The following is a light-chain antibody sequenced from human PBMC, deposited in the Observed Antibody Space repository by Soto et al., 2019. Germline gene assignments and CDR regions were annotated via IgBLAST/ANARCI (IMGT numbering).Light chain of an antibody. Sequence: EIVMTQSPATLSVSPGERATLSCRASQSVSSNLAWYQQKPGQAPRLLIYGASTRATGIPARFSGRASGTEFTLTITSLQAEDFAVYYCQQYNYWPTFGPGTKVDIK. CDR2: GAS. CDR3: QQYNYWPT. CDR1: QSVSSN. V-gene: IGKV3-15*01. J-gene: IGKJ3*01.